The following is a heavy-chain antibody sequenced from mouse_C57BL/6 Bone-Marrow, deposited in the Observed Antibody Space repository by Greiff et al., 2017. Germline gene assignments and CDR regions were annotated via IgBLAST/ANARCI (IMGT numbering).Heavy chain of an antibody. CDR1: GYTFTSYW. CDR2: IDPSDSST. Sequence: VQLQQPGAELVKPGASVKLSCKASGYTFTSYWMQWVKQRPGQGLEWIGEIDPSDSSTNYNQKFKGKATLTVDTSSSTAYMQLSSLTSEDSAVYYCAREGYWAWFAYWGKGSLVTVSA. CDR3: AREGYWAWFAY. D-gene: IGHD2-3*01. V-gene: IGHV1-50*01. J-gene: IGHJ3*01.